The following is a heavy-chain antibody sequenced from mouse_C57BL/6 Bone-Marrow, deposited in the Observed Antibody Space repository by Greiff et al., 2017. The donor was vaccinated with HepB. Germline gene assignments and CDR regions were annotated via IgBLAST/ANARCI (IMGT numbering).Heavy chain of an antibody. CDR2: IRLKSDNYAT. J-gene: IGHJ3*01. D-gene: IGHD1-1*01. V-gene: IGHV6-3*01. CDR3: TGTVVAPSFAY. CDR1: GFTFSNYW. Sequence: EVKLMESGGGLVQPGGSMKLSCVASGFTFSNYWMNWVRQSPEKGLEWVAQIRLKSDNYATHYAESVKGRFTISRDDSKSSVYLQMNNLRAEDTGIYYCTGTVVAPSFAYWGQGTLVTVSA.